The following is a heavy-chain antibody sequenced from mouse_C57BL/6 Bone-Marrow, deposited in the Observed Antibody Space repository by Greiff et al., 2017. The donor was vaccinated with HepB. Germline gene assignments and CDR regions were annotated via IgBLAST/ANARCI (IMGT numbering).Heavy chain of an antibody. D-gene: IGHD2-5*01. V-gene: IGHV5-9-1*02. CDR1: GFTFSSYA. J-gene: IGHJ3*01. CDR2: ISSGGDYI. Sequence: EVKVEESGEGLVKPGGSLKLSCAASGFTFSSYAMSWVRQTPEKRLEWVAYISSGGDYIYYADTVKGRFTISRDNARNTLYLQMSSLKSEDTAMYYCTRARGSNYGFAYWGQGTLVTVSA. CDR3: TRARGSNYGFAY.